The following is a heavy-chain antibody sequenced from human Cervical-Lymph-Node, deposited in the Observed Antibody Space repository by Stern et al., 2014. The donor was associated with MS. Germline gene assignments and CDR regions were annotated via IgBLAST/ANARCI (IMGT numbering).Heavy chain of an antibody. CDR2: IWYDGSNK. V-gene: IGHV3-33*01. J-gene: IGHJ4*02. CDR3: ARDRGGKGPVDY. CDR1: GFTFSSYG. Sequence: VQLVESGGGVGQPGRSLRLSCAASGFTFSSYGMHWVRHAPGKGLGWEAVIWYDGSNKYYADSVKGRFTISRDNSKNTLYLQMNSLRAEDTAVYYCARDRGGKGPVDYWGQETLVTVSS. D-gene: IGHD3-10*01.